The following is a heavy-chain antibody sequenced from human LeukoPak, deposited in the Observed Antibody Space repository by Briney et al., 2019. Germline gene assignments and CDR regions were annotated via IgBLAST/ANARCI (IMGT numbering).Heavy chain of an antibody. D-gene: IGHD6-13*01. CDR2: ISGSGGST. Sequence: GGSLRLSCAASGFTFSSYAMSWVRQAPGKGLEWVSAISGSGGSTYYADSVKGRFTISRDNSKYTLYLQMNSLRAEDTAVYYCAKDLLSSSWYHFDYWGQGTLVTVSS. CDR3: AKDLLSSSWYHFDY. J-gene: IGHJ4*02. V-gene: IGHV3-23*01. CDR1: GFTFSSYA.